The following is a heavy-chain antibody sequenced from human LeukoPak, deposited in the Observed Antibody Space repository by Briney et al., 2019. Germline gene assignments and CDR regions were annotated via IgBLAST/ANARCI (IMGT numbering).Heavy chain of an antibody. D-gene: IGHD1-26*01. V-gene: IGHV1-46*01. CDR2: INPSGGST. CDR1: GYTFTSYY. Sequence: GASVKVSCKASGYTFTSYYMHWVRQAPGQGLERMGIINPSGGSTSYAQKFQGRVTMTRDTSTSTVYMELSSLRSEDTAVYYCARDVGATASRSVYFQHWGQGTLVTVSS. J-gene: IGHJ1*01. CDR3: ARDVGATASRSVYFQH.